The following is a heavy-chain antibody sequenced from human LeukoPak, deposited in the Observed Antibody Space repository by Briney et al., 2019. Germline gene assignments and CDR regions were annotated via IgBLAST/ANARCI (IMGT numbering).Heavy chain of an antibody. Sequence: GGSLGLSCAASGFTFSSYSMNWVRQAPGKGLEWISYISSSTSTIYYADSVKDRFTISRDNAKNSLYLQMNSLRDEDTAVYYCARDHCSSTNCYFDFWGQGTLVTVSS. CDR2: ISSSTSTI. J-gene: IGHJ4*02. CDR1: GFTFSSYS. V-gene: IGHV3-48*02. D-gene: IGHD2-2*01. CDR3: ARDHCSSTNCYFDF.